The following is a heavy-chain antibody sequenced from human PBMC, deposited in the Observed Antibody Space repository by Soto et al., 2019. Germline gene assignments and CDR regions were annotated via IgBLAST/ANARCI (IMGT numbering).Heavy chain of an antibody. V-gene: IGHV1-2*02. D-gene: IGHD5-18*01. CDR2: INPNSGGT. J-gene: IGHJ4*02. CDR3: ARRTVVDSYGLFYFDY. CDR1: GYTFTGYY. Sequence: QVQLVQSGAEVKKPGASVKVSCKASGYTFTGYYMHWVRQAPGQGLEWMGWINPNSGGTNYAQKLQGRVTMTTDTSTSTAYMELRSLRSDDTAVYYCARRTVVDSYGLFYFDYWGQGTLVTVSS.